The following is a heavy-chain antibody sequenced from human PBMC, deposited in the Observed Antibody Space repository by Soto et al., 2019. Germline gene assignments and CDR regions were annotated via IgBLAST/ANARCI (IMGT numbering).Heavy chain of an antibody. D-gene: IGHD5-18*01. V-gene: IGHV4-59*08. J-gene: IGHJ4*02. CDR1: GGSISSYY. CDR2: IYYSGST. Sequence: QVQLQESGPGLVKPSETLSLTCTVSGGSISSYYWSWIRQPPGKGLEWIGYIYYSGSTNYNPSLKSRVTISVDTSKNQFSLKLSSVTAADTAVYYCARDLRRGYSYGYLDYWGQGTLVTVSS. CDR3: ARDLRRGYSYGYLDY.